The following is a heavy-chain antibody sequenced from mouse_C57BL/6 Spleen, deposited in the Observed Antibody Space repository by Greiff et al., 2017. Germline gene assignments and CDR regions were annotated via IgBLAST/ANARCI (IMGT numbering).Heavy chain of an antibody. Sequence: EVQRVESGGGLVKPGGSLKLSCAASGFTFSSYTMSWVRQTPEKRLEWVATISGGGGNTYYPDSVKGRFTISRDNAKNTLYLQMSSLRSEDTALYYCARHCYDGYDKYFDVWGTGTTVTVSS. CDR1: GFTFSSYT. CDR3: ARHCYDGYDKYFDV. D-gene: IGHD2-3*01. V-gene: IGHV5-9*01. CDR2: ISGGGGNT. J-gene: IGHJ1*03.